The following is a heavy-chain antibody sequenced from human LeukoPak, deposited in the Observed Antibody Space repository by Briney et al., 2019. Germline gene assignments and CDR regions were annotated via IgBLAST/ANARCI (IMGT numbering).Heavy chain of an antibody. CDR1: GFTFSSYG. Sequence: GGSLRLSCAASGFTFSSYGMHWVRQPPGKGLEGGAFIRYDGSNKYYADSVKGRFTISRDNSKNTLYLQMNSLRAEDTAVYYCAKGLYSGSYSSGYWGQGTLVTVSS. CDR2: IRYDGSNK. D-gene: IGHD1-26*01. CDR3: AKGLYSGSYSSGY. J-gene: IGHJ4*02. V-gene: IGHV3-30*02.